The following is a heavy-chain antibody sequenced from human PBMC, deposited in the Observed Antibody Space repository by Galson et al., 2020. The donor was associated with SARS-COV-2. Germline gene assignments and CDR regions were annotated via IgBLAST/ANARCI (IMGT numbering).Heavy chain of an antibody. D-gene: IGHD6-13*01. CDR3: ARADIAAAGTFYYYGMDV. V-gene: IGHV4-59*12. CDR2: IYYSGST. CDR1: GGSISSYY. Sequence: SETLSLTCTVSGGSISSYYWSWIRQPPGKGLEWIGYIYYSGSTNYNPSLKSRVTMSVDTSKNQFSLKLSSVTAADTAVYYCARADIAAAGTFYYYGMDVWGQGTTVTVSS. J-gene: IGHJ6*02.